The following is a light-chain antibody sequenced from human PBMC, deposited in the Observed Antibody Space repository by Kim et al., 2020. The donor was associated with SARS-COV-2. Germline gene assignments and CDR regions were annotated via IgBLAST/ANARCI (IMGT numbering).Light chain of an antibody. J-gene: IGLJ2*01. Sequence: SYELTQPLSVSVALGQTARITCGGNNIGSKNVHWYQQKPGQAPVLVIYRDSNRPSGIPERFSGSNSGNTATLTISRAQAGDEADYYCQVWDGSNVVFGGG. CDR1: NIGSKN. V-gene: IGLV3-9*01. CDR2: RDS. CDR3: QVWDGSNVV.